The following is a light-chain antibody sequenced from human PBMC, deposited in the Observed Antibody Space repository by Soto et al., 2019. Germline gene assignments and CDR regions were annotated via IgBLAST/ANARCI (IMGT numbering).Light chain of an antibody. Sequence: DIRMTQSPSSLSASVGDRVTIACRSSQRIDTHLNWYQQHPGKAPNALIYEASNLQSGVPSRFSGSGSGTDCTLTISCLQSEDFATYYCQQLNSYQLTFCGGTKVDIK. CDR3: QQLNSYQLT. J-gene: IGKJ4*01. CDR1: QRIDTH. V-gene: IGKV1-17*01. CDR2: EAS.